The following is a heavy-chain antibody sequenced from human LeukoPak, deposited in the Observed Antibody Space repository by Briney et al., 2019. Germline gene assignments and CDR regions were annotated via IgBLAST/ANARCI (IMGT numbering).Heavy chain of an antibody. Sequence: GASLRLYCAASGFTFSSYAMSWVRQAPGKGLEWVSAISGSGGSTYYADSVKGRFSISRDNSKNTLYLQMNSLRAEDTAVYYCAKHSGCYLYYFDYWGQGTLVTVSS. CDR2: ISGSGGST. CDR1: GFTFSSYA. J-gene: IGHJ4*02. CDR3: AKHSGCYLYYFDY. V-gene: IGHV3-23*01. D-gene: IGHD1-26*01.